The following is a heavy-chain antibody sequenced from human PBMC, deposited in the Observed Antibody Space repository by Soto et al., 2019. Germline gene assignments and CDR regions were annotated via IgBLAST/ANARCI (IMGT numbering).Heavy chain of an antibody. CDR3: ARNPTNIAAADYYYGMDV. Sequence: GDSLKISCKGSGYSFTSYWISWVRQMPGKGLEWMGRIDPSDSYTNYSPSFQGHVTISADKSISTAYLQWSSLKASDTAMYYCARNPTNIAAADYYYGMDVWSQGTTVTVSS. CDR2: IDPSDSYT. V-gene: IGHV5-10-1*01. D-gene: IGHD6-13*01. CDR1: GYSFTSYW. J-gene: IGHJ6*02.